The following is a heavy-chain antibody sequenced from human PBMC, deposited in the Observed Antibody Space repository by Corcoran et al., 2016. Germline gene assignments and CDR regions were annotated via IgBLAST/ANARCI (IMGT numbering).Heavy chain of an antibody. J-gene: IGHJ4*02. V-gene: IGHV4-4*07. CDR1: GGSISSYY. D-gene: IGHD6-19*01. CDR2: IYTSGST. CDR3: ARGPPNVAVGAYFDY. Sequence: QVQLQESGPGLVKPSETLSLTCTVSGGSISSYYWSWIRQPAGKGLEWIGRIYTSGSTNYNPSLKRRVTMSVDTSKNQFSLKLSSVTAADTAVYYCARGPPNVAVGAYFDYWGQGTLVTVSS.